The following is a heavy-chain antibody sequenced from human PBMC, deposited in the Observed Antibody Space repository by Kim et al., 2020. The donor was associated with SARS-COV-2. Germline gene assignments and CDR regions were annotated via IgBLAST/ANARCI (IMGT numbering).Heavy chain of an antibody. J-gene: IGHJ3*02. D-gene: IGHD6-13*01. V-gene: IGHV3-23*01. Sequence: GGSLRLSCAASGFTFSSYAMSWVRQAPGKGLEWVSAISGSGGSTYYADSVKGRFTISRDNSKNTLYLQMNSLRAEDTAVYYCAKDGYRSSSWYKGRGETFDIWGQGTMVTVSS. CDR2: ISGSGGST. CDR3: AKDGYRSSSWYKGRGETFDI. CDR1: GFTFSSYA.